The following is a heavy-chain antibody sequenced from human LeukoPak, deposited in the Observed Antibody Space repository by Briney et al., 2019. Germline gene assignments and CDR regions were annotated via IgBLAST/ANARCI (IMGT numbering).Heavy chain of an antibody. Sequence: GGSLRLSCMASGITFSGSGMHWVRQAPGKGLEWVAFIQYDESSKYYADSVKGRFTISRDNSKNTVYLQMYSLRGEDTAAYYCAREGGRVVIGTFDHWGQGTLVTVSS. CDR2: IQYDESSK. J-gene: IGHJ4*02. V-gene: IGHV3-30*02. D-gene: IGHD1/OR15-1a*01. CDR1: GITFSGSG. CDR3: AREGGRVVIGTFDH.